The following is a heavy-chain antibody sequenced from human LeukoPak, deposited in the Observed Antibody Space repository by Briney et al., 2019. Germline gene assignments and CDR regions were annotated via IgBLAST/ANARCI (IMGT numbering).Heavy chain of an antibody. V-gene: IGHV5-51*01. J-gene: IGHJ4*02. CDR2: IYPGDSDT. D-gene: IGHD3-3*01. CDR3: ARSQLRFLEETFFDY. CDR1: GYSFTSYW. Sequence: GESLKISCKGSGYSFTSYWIGWVRQMPGKGLEWMGIIYPGDSDTRYSPSFQGQVTISADKSISTAYLQWSSLKASDTAMYYCARSQLRFLEETFFDYWGQGTLVTVSS.